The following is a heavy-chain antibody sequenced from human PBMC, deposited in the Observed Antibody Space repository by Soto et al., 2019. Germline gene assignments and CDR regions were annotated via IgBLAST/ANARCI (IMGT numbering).Heavy chain of an antibody. J-gene: IGHJ6*02. D-gene: IGHD2-15*01. CDR3: ARVMRGGHPRYGMDV. CDR1: DVSISSHY. CDR2: IYYTGRT. V-gene: IGHV4-59*11. Sequence: SETLFLTCVVSDVSISSHYWSWIRQPPGKGLEWIGYIYYTGRTNHNPSLKSRVTMSVDKSMNQFSLRLRSVTAADTAVYYCARVMRGGHPRYGMDVWGQGTTVTVSS.